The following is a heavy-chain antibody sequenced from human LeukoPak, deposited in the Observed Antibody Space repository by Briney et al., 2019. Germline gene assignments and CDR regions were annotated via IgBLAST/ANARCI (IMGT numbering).Heavy chain of an antibody. CDR3: ARSEKVGATTSFLFDY. CDR2: IWYDGSNK. J-gene: IGHJ4*02. CDR1: GFTFSSYG. V-gene: IGHV3-33*01. Sequence: PGGSLRLSCAASGFTFSSYGMHWVRQAPGKGLEGVAVIWYDGSNKYYADSVKGRFTISRDNSKNTLYLQMNSLRAEDTAVYYCARSEKVGATTSFLFDYWGQGTLVTVSS. D-gene: IGHD1-26*01.